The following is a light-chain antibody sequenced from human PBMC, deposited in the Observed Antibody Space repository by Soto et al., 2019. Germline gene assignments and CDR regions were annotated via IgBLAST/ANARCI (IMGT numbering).Light chain of an antibody. CDR3: QQYYTTPYT. CDR2: CAS. V-gene: IGKV4-1*01. Sequence: DIVMTQSPDSLAVSLGERATLNCKSSQSVLYTSNNKNYLAWYQQKPGQPPNLLFYCASTRESGVPDRFSGSGSGTDFTLTISSLQAEDVAVYYCQQYYTTPYTFGQGTKLEIK. J-gene: IGKJ2*01. CDR1: QSVLYTSNNKNY.